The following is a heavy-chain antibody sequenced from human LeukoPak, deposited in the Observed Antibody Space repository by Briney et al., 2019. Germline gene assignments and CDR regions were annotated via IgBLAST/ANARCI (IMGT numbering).Heavy chain of an antibody. V-gene: IGHV3-64D*06. CDR1: GFTFSSYV. J-gene: IGHJ4*02. CDR2: ISSNGGST. Sequence: PGGSLRLSCSGSGFTFSSYVMHWVRQAPGKGLEYVSTISSNGGSTYYADSVKGRFTISRDNSKNTLYLQMSSLRSEDTAMYYCAKESGKFDYWGQGTLVAVSS. CDR3: AKESGKFDY.